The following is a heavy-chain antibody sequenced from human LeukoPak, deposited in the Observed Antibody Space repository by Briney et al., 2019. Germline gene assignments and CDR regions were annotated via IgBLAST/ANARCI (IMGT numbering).Heavy chain of an antibody. CDR1: GGSISSGGYY. J-gene: IGHJ4*02. V-gene: IGHV4-31*03. D-gene: IGHD6-19*01. CDR2: IYYSGSA. Sequence: PSQTLSLTCTVSGGSISSGGYYWSWIRQHPGKGLEWIGYIYYSGSAYYNPSLKSRVTISVDTSKNQFSLKLNSVTAADTAVYYCARDSSSGWYINWGQGTLVTVSS. CDR3: ARDSSSGWYIN.